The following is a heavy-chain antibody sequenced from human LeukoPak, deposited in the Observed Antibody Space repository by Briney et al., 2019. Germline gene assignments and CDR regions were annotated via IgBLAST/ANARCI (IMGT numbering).Heavy chain of an antibody. Sequence: ASVKVSYKASGGTFSNYAITWVRQAPGQGLEWMGRILPLLGIADYAQKFQGGVTITADKSTSTAYMELSSLRSEDTAMYYCAINYYDSTYWFDPWGQGTLVTVSS. CDR1: GGTFSNYA. V-gene: IGHV1-69*04. J-gene: IGHJ5*02. CDR3: AINYYDSTYWFDP. D-gene: IGHD3-22*01. CDR2: ILPLLGIA.